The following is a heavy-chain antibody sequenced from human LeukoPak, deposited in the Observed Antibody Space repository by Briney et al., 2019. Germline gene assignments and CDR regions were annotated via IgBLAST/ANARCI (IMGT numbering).Heavy chain of an antibody. CDR1: GGSISSYY. D-gene: IGHD3-3*01. CDR2: NYYSGST. V-gene: IGHV4-59*01. Sequence: PSETLALTCTVSGGSISSYYWSWIRQPPGKRLEGIGHNYYSGSTNYNPSLKSRVTISVDTSANQFSIKLSSVTAADTAVYYCASRSSIWSGYQDTLYYFDSWGQGILVTVSS. J-gene: IGHJ4*02. CDR3: ASRSSIWSGYQDTLYYFDS.